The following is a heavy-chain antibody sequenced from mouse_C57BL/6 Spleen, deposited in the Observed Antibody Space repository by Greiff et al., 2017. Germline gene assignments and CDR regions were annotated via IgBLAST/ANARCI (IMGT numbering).Heavy chain of an antibody. V-gene: IGHV1-42*01. Sequence: EVQLQQSGPELVKPGASVKISCKASGYSFTGYYMNWVKQSPEKSLEWIGEINPSTGGTTYNQKFKAKAPLTVDKSSSTAYMQRKSLTSEDSAVYDGARSGGYDYELGAMDYWGQGTSVTVSS. CDR2: INPSTGGT. J-gene: IGHJ4*01. D-gene: IGHD2-4*01. CDR1: GYSFTGYY. CDR3: ARSGGYDYELGAMDY.